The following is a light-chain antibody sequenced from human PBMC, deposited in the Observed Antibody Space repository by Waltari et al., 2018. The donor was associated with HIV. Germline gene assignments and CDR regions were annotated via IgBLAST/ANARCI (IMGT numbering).Light chain of an antibody. J-gene: IGKJ5*01. CDR3: QQYFTTPIT. Sequence: DIVMTQSPDSLAVSLGERATINCRSRQSFLSTSDNKNYLAWYQQKPGQPPKLLISWASTRESGVPARFSGSGSGTDFTLTISSLQAEDVVVYYCQQYFTTPITFGQGTRLEIK. CDR1: QSFLSTSDNKNY. CDR2: WAS. V-gene: IGKV4-1*01.